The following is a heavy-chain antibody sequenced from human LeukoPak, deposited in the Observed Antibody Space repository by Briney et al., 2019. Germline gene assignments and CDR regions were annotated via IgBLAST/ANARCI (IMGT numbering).Heavy chain of an antibody. V-gene: IGHV1-69*13. CDR1: GYTFTSYY. J-gene: IGHJ4*02. D-gene: IGHD6-19*01. Sequence: SVKVSCKASGYTFTSYYMHWVRQAPGQGLEWMGGIIPIFGTANYAQKFQGRVTITADESTSTAYMELSSLRSEDTAVYYCARFPSPGIAVAAFDYWGQGTLVTVSS. CDR3: ARFPSPGIAVAAFDY. CDR2: IIPIFGTA.